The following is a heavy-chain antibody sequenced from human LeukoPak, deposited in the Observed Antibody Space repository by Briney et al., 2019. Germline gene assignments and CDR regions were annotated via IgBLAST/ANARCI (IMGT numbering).Heavy chain of an antibody. V-gene: IGHV1-8*01. J-gene: IGHJ4*02. Sequence: GASVKVSCKASGYTFTIYDINWVRQAPGQGLEWVGWMNPNSGGTVYAQTFQDRVTMTRDTSIGTAYMELNSLRSDDTAVYYCARAYDSSGYYYTTDYWGQGTLVTVSS. CDR1: GYTFTIYD. CDR2: MNPNSGGT. CDR3: ARAYDSSGYYYTTDY. D-gene: IGHD3-22*01.